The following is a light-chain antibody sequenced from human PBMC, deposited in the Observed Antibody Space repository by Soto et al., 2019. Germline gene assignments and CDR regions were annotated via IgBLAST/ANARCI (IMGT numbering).Light chain of an antibody. Sequence: QPVLTQSPSASASLGASVKLTCTLSSGHSNYAIAWHQQQPEKGPRYLMKVNSDGSHTKGDGIPDRFSGSSFGAERYLTISTLQSEDEADYYCQTWGTGIRVFGGGTKVTVL. CDR3: QTWGTGIRV. V-gene: IGLV4-69*01. J-gene: IGLJ2*01. CDR1: SGHSNYA. CDR2: VNSDGSH.